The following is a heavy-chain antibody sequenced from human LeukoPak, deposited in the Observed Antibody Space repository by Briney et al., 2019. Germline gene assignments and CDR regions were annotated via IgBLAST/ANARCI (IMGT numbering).Heavy chain of an antibody. J-gene: IGHJ3*02. CDR2: INPNSGGT. V-gene: IGHV1-2*06. CDR3: ARLDYYDSSGYYHVDDAFDI. D-gene: IGHD3-22*01. Sequence: ASVKVSCKASGYTFTGYYMHWVRQAPGQGLEWMGRINPNSGGTNYAQKFQGRVTMTRDTSISTAYMEPSRLRSDDTAVYYCARLDYYDSSGYYHVDDAFDIWGQGTMVTVSS. CDR1: GYTFTGYY.